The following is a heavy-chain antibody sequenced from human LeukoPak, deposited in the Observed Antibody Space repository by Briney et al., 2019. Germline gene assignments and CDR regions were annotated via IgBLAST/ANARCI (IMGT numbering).Heavy chain of an antibody. CDR1: GGTFNDYY. V-gene: IGHV4-34*01. J-gene: IGHJ5*02. D-gene: IGHD6-13*01. Sequence: SETLSLTCAVYGGTFNDYYWSWIRQSPGKGLEWIGEINHSGSTNYNPSLKSRVTISVDTSKNQFSLKLSSVTAADTAVYYCARGYSSRSWFDPWGQGTLVTVSS. CDR2: INHSGST. CDR3: ARGYSSRSWFDP.